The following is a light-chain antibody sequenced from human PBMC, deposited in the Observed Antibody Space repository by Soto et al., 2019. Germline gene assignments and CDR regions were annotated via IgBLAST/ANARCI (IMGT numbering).Light chain of an antibody. CDR2: GAS. CDR3: QQYSNWPWT. CDR1: RSVSSR. J-gene: IGKJ1*01. V-gene: IGKV3-15*01. Sequence: EMAVTQSPATLSVSPGQRATLSCRAPRSVSSRLAWYQQRPGQAPRLLIYGASTRATGIPARFGGGGSGTEFTLTISSLQSEDFAVYFCQQYSNWPWTFGQGTKVDIK.